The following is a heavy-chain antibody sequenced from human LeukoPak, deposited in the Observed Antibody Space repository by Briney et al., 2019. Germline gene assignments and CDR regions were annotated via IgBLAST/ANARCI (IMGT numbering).Heavy chain of an antibody. CDR2: ISGSGGST. J-gene: IGHJ3*02. CDR1: GFTFSSYA. CDR3: AKERSLRYCSSANCHDAFDI. D-gene: IGHD2-2*01. Sequence: GGSLRLSCAASGFTFSSYAMSWVRQAPGKGLEWVSAISGSGGSTYYADSVKGRFTISRDNSKNTLYLQMNSLRAEDTAIYYCAKERSLRYCSSANCHDAFDIWGQGTKVTVSS. V-gene: IGHV3-23*01.